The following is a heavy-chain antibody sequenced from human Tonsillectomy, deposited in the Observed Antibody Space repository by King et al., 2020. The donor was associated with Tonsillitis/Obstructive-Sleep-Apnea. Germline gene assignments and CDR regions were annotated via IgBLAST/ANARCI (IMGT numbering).Heavy chain of an antibody. V-gene: IGHV3-20*04. Sequence: VQLVESGGGVVRPGGSLRLSCAASGFTFDDYGMSWVRQAPGKGLEWVSGINWNGGSTGYADSVKGRFTISRDNAKNSLYLQMNSLRAEDTALYYCASAHLAVACYHDAFDIWGQGTMVTVSS. D-gene: IGHD6-19*01. CDR1: GFTFDDYG. J-gene: IGHJ3*02. CDR2: INWNGGST. CDR3: ASAHLAVACYHDAFDI.